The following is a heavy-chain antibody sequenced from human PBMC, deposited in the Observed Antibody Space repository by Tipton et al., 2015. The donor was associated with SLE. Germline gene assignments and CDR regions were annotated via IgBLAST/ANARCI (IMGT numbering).Heavy chain of an antibody. D-gene: IGHD1-26*01. Sequence: SLRLSCAASGFSMTTYAMHWVRQAPGKGLEWVAMISYDGSVKNYADSVKGRFTISRDNSKNTLFLQMHSLRPEDTAVYYCARRWELGAFDIWGQGTVVTVSS. CDR3: ARRWELGAFDI. J-gene: IGHJ3*02. CDR1: GFSMTTYA. CDR2: ISYDGSVK. V-gene: IGHV3-30*04.